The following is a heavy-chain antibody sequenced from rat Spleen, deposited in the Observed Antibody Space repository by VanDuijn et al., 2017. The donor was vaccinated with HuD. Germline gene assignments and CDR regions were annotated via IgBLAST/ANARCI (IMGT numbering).Heavy chain of an antibody. V-gene: IGHV5-25*01. CDR3: ARHYGPYWYFDF. Sequence: EVQLVESGGGLVQPGRSLKLSCAASGFTFSNYDMAWVRQAPTKGLEWVASISTSGGSTYYRDSVKGRFTVSRDNAKSTLYLQMDSLRSEDTATYYCARHYGPYWYFDFWGPGTMVTVSS. CDR2: ISTSGGST. CDR1: GFTFSNYD. J-gene: IGHJ1*01. D-gene: IGHD4-1*01.